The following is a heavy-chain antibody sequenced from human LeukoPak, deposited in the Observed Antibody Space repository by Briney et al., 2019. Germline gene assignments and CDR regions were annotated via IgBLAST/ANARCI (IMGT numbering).Heavy chain of an antibody. CDR1: GYTFTDFY. CDR3: APYYYGSGSYSP. V-gene: IGHV1-46*01. Sequence: ASVKVSCMSSGYTFTDFYMHWVRQAPGQGLEWMGLVNPSGSNTWFAEKFQGRIILTRDMSTTTDYMELRSLRSEDTAVYYCAPYYYGSGSYSPWGQGTLVTVSS. CDR2: VNPSGSNT. J-gene: IGHJ5*02. D-gene: IGHD3-10*01.